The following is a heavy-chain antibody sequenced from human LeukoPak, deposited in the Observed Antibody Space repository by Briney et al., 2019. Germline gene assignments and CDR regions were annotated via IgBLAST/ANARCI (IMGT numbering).Heavy chain of an antibody. J-gene: IGHJ4*02. D-gene: IGHD2-2*01. Sequence: PGGSLRLSCAASGFTFSSYWMHWVRQAPGKGLVWVSRINTDGSSTSYADSVKGRFTISRDNAKNTLYLQMNSLRVEDTAVYYCARDWWGLGDRNSASRYRLTWGQGILVTVSS. CDR1: GFTFSSYW. CDR2: INTDGSST. CDR3: ARDWWGLGDRNSASRYRLT. V-gene: IGHV3-74*01.